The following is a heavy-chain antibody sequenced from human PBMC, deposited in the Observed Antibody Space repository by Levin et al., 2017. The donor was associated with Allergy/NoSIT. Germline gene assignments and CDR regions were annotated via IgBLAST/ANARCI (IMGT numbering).Heavy chain of an antibody. CDR3: ARVAVSTHPYYYGSGSYPELNFDY. Sequence: GESLKISCKGSGYSFTSYWISWVRQMPGKGLEWMGRIDPSDSYTNYSPSFQGHVTISADKSISTAYLQWSSLKASDTAMYYCARVAVSTHPYYYGSGSYPELNFDYWGQGTLVTVSS. D-gene: IGHD3-10*01. J-gene: IGHJ4*02. CDR2: IDPSDSYT. CDR1: GYSFTSYW. V-gene: IGHV5-10-1*01.